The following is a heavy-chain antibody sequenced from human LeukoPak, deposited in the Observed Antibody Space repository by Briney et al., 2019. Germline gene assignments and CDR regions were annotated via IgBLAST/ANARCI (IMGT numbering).Heavy chain of an antibody. J-gene: IGHJ4*02. V-gene: IGHV4-39*01. CDR3: ASAGYDSSGYYYNS. CDR1: GDSISSSSYY. CDR2: IYYTGSS. Sequence: PSETLSLTCTGSGDSISSSSYYWGWVRQPPGKGLEWIGSIYYTGSSYYKPSLKSRVTISVDTSNNQFSLKLSSVTAADTAVYYCASAGYDSSGYYYNSWGQGTLVTVSS. D-gene: IGHD3-22*01.